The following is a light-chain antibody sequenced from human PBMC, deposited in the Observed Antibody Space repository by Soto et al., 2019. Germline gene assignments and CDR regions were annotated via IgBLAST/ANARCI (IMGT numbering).Light chain of an antibody. Sequence: EIVMTQSPAIVSVSPRERATLSCRASQSVNSNLAWYQQKPGQAPRLLIYAASTRATGIPARFSGSGSGTEFTLTISSLQSEDSAVYYCLQYNNWPSLTFGRGTKVDIK. CDR1: QSVNSN. CDR2: AAS. J-gene: IGKJ3*01. V-gene: IGKV3-15*01. CDR3: LQYNNWPSLT.